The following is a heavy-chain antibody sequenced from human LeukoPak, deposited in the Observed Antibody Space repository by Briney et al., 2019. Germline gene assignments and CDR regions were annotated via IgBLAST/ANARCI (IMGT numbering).Heavy chain of an antibody. J-gene: IGHJ4*02. D-gene: IGHD3-3*01. Sequence: GGSLRLSCAASGFTFSSYAMSWVRQAPGKWLEWVSAISGSGGSTYYADSVKGRFTISRDNSKNTLYLQMNSLRAEDTAVYYCAKDSEITIFGVAPPCFDYWGQGTLVTVSS. CDR3: AKDSEITIFGVAPPCFDY. V-gene: IGHV3-23*01. CDR2: ISGSGGST. CDR1: GFTFSSYA.